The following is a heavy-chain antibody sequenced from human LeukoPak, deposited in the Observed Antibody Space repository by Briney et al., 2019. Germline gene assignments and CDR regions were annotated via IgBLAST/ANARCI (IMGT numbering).Heavy chain of an antibody. CDR3: TTEYYDSSGYSSFDY. D-gene: IGHD3-22*01. CDR1: GFTFSSYW. V-gene: IGHV3-7*03. J-gene: IGHJ4*02. CDR2: IKQDGSEK. Sequence: GGSLRLSCAASGFTFSSYWMSWVRQAPGKGLEWVANIKQDGSEKYYVDSVKGRFTISRDNAKNSLYLQMNSLRAEDTAVYYCTTEYYDSSGYSSFDYWGQGTLVTVSS.